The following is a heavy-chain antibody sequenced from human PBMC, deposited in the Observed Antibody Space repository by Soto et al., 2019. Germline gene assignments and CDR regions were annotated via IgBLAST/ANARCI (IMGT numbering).Heavy chain of an antibody. D-gene: IGHD2-21*02. CDR2: IYYTGRT. CDR3: TRDSPPPPYCSYNGMDV. CDR1: GASVSSGDFH. J-gene: IGHJ6*01. V-gene: IGHV4-31*03. Sequence: QVQLQESGPGLVKPSQTLSLTCSVSGASVSSGDFHWSWIRQRPGEGLEWIGYIYYTGRTYYNPSLRSRFIMSLDTSKNHFSLTLTYVTAADTALYSCTRDSPPPPYCSYNGMDVWDQGTTVTVSS.